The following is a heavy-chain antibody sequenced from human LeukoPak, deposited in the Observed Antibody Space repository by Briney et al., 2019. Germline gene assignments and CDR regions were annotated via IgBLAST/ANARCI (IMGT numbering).Heavy chain of an antibody. Sequence: PSETLSLTCAVYGGSFSGYYWSWIRQPPGKGLEWIGEINHSGSTNYNPSLKSRVTISVDRSKNQFSLKLSSVTAADTAVYYCASLRWYGFDYWGQGTLVTVSS. CDR1: GGSFSGYY. D-gene: IGHD4-23*01. CDR3: ASLRWYGFDY. CDR2: INHSGST. J-gene: IGHJ4*02. V-gene: IGHV4-34*01.